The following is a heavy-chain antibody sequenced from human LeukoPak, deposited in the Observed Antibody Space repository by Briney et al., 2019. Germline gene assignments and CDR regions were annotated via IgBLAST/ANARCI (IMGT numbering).Heavy chain of an antibody. Sequence: SQTLSLTCAISGDSVSSKTAAWNWFRQSPSRGLEWLGRTYYRSKWYNDYAVSVKSRIAINPDTSKNQFSLQLNSVTPEDTAVYYCARGGPADPFDWYSNLWGRGTLVTVSS. J-gene: IGHJ2*01. CDR2: TYYRSKWYN. V-gene: IGHV6-1*01. CDR3: ARGGPADPFDWYSNL. CDR1: GDSVSSKTAA.